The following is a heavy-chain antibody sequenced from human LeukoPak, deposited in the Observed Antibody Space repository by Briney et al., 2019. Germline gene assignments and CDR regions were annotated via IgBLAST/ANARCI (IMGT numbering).Heavy chain of an antibody. Sequence: SVKVSCKASGGTFSSYAISWVRQAPGQGLEWMGRIIPILGIANYAQKFQGRVTITADKSTSTAYMELSSLRSEDTAVYYCATDLLNYDSSGYYSLDYWGQGTLVTVSS. V-gene: IGHV1-69*04. CDR1: GGTFSSYA. CDR2: IIPILGIA. J-gene: IGHJ4*02. CDR3: ATDLLNYDSSGYYSLDY. D-gene: IGHD3-22*01.